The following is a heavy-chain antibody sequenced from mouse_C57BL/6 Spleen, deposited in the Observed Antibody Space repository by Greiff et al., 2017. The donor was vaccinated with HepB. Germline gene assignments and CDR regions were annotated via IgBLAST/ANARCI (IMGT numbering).Heavy chain of an antibody. CDR1: GYTFTDYY. CDR2: INPNNGGT. V-gene: IGHV1-26*01. D-gene: IGHD2-4*01. Sequence: VQLQQSGPELVKPGASVKISCKASGYTFTDYYMNWVKQSHGKSLEWIGDINPNNGGTSYNQKFKGKATLTVDKSSSTAYMELRSLTSEDSAVYYCAREDYDYDDNYFDYWGQGTTLTVSS. J-gene: IGHJ2*01. CDR3: AREDYDYDDNYFDY.